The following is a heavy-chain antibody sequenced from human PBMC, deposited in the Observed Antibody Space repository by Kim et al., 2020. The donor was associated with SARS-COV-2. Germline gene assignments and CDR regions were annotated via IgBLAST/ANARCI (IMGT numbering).Heavy chain of an antibody. CDR2: IYYSGST. CDR1: GGSISSGGYY. CDR3: AREGPGSGRHVYGMDV. Sequence: SETLSLTCTVSGGSISSGGYYWSWIRQHPGKGLEWIGYIYYSGSTYYNPSLKSRVTISVDTSKNQFSLKLSSVTAADTAVYYCAREGPGSGRHVYGMDVWGQGTTVTVSS. V-gene: IGHV4-31*03. D-gene: IGHD3-10*01. J-gene: IGHJ6*02.